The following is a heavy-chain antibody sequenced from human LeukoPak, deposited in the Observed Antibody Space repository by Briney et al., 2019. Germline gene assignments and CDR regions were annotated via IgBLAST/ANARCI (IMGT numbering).Heavy chain of an antibody. V-gene: IGHV4-59*01. D-gene: IGHD6-13*01. J-gene: IGHJ4*02. CDR3: ARGIAGAAPFDY. CDR1: GGSISSYY. Sequence: PSETLSLTCTVSGGSISSYYWSWIRQPPGKGLEWIGYIYYSGGTNYNPSLKSRVTISIDTSKNQFSLKLSSVTAADTAVYYCARGIAGAAPFDYWGQGTLVTVSS. CDR2: IYYSGGT.